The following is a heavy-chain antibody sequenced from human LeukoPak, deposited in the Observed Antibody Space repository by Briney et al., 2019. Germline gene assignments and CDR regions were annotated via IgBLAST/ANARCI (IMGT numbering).Heavy chain of an antibody. J-gene: IGHJ4*01. Sequence: SETLSLTCTVSGGSITSYHWSWIRQPPGEGLEWIGYISYSGTTIYNPSLKSRVTISIDASKNQFSLKLSSVPAADTAIYYCAGEDFGGYRFDYWDQGTLDTVFS. CDR1: GGSITSYH. CDR2: ISYSGTT. D-gene: IGHD4-23*01. CDR3: AGEDFGGYRFDY. V-gene: IGHV4-59*01.